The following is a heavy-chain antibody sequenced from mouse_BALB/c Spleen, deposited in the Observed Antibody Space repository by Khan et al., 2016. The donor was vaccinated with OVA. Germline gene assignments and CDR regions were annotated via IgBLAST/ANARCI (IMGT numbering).Heavy chain of an antibody. CDR1: GSTFSSFG. Sequence: EVQVVESGGGLVHPEGSRNLSCAASGSTFSSFGIHWVRRPPKRGLSGLAYFRMGGGTTYLVATVRGRFTISRDNPKNTLFLQMTSLRSEDTAMYYCARSGGNFHWYFDGWGAGTSVTVSS. CDR2: FRMGGGTT. J-gene: IGHJ1*01. CDR3: ARSGGNFHWYFDG. V-gene: IGHV5-17*02. D-gene: IGHD2-1*01.